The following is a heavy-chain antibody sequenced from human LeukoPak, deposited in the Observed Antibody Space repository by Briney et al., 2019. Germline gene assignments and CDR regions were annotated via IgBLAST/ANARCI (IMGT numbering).Heavy chain of an antibody. CDR1: GGSISSYY. J-gene: IGHJ4*02. D-gene: IGHD2-21*01. CDR3: ARGGVLAYCGGDCHPFDY. CDR2: IYYSGST. V-gene: IGHV4-59*01. Sequence: SETLSLTCTVSGGSISSYYWSWIWQHPGKGLEWIGYIYYSGSTNYNPSLKSRVTISVDTSKNQFSLKLSSVTAADTAVYYCARGGVLAYCGGDCHPFDYWGQGTLVTVSS.